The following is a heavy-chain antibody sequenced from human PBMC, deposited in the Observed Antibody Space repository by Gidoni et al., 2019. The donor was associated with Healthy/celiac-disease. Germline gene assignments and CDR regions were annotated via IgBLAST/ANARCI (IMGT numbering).Heavy chain of an antibody. Sequence: QVQLQESGPGMVKPSEPLSRTCTVSGGSVSSGRYYWSWIRQPPGKGLEWIGYIYYSGRTNYHPSLKSRVTISVDPSKNQFSLKLSSVTAADTAVYYCARVPAVAGTPWDYWGQGTLVTVSS. V-gene: IGHV4-61*01. CDR3: ARVPAVAGTPWDY. J-gene: IGHJ4*02. D-gene: IGHD6-19*01. CDR2: IYYSGRT. CDR1: GGSVSSGRYY.